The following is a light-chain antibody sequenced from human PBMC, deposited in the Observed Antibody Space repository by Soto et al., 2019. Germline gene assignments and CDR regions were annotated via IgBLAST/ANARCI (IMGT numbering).Light chain of an antibody. J-gene: IGKJ1*01. CDR2: DAS. V-gene: IGKV1-5*01. CDR3: QQYNSYSPT. CDR1: QSISSW. Sequence: DIQMTQSPSTLSASVGDRVTITCRASQSISSWLAWYQQKPGKAPKLLIYDASRLESGVPSRFSGSGSGTEFTLTISSLQPDDFATYYCQQYNSYSPTFGQGTQVDIK.